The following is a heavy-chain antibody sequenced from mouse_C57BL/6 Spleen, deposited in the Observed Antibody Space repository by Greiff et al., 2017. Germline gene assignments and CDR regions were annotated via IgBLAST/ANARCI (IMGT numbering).Heavy chain of an antibody. CDR2: ISDGGSYT. J-gene: IGHJ4*01. CDR1: GFTFSSYA. Sequence: EVMLVESGGGLVKPGGSLKLSCAASGFTFSSYAMSWVRQTPEKRLEWVATISDGGSYTYYPDNVKGRFTISRDNAKNNLYLQVSHLKSEDTAMYYCARGGGNSYAMDDWGQGTSVTVSS. CDR3: ARGGGNSYAMDD. D-gene: IGHD2-1*01. V-gene: IGHV5-4*03.